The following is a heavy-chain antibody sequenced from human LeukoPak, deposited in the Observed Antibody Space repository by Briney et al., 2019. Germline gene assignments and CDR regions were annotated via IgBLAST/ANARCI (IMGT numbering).Heavy chain of an antibody. CDR2: VYHTGST. CDR1: GGSISSSDYY. Sequence: PSETLSLNCTVSGGSISSSDYYWRWIRQPPGKGLEWIGYVYHTGSTKYHPSLKSRVTISVDTSKNQFSLKLSSVTAADTAVYYCARAAGQDHTKMMVYYYYYMDVWGKGSTVTVSS. V-gene: IGHV4-61*08. CDR3: ARAAGQDHTKMMVYYYYYMDV. D-gene: IGHD6-13*01. J-gene: IGHJ6*03.